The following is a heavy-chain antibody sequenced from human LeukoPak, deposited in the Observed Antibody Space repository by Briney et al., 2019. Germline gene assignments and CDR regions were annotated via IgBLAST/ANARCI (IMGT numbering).Heavy chain of an antibody. D-gene: IGHD3-3*01. CDR2: IYYSGST. J-gene: IGHJ4*02. Sequence: PSETLSLTCTGCGGSISSYYWSWIRQPPGKGLEWIGYIYYSGSTNYNPSLKSRVTISVDTSKNQFSLKLRSVTAADTAVYYCARVAIVRVTTYYDFWSGYGWYYFDYWGQGTLVTVSS. CDR1: GGSISSYY. CDR3: ARVAIVRVTTYYDFWSGYGWYYFDY. V-gene: IGHV4-59*01.